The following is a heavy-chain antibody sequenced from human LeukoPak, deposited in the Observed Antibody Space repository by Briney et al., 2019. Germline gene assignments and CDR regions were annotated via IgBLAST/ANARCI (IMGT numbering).Heavy chain of an antibody. CDR3: ATNYDFWSENY. J-gene: IGHJ4*02. D-gene: IGHD3-3*01. CDR1: GFTFSNYW. V-gene: IGHV3-74*01. Sequence: PGGSLRLSCAASGFTFSNYWMHWVRHAPGKGLVWVSRINSDGSNTNYADSVEGRFTISRDNAKNTLYLQMDSLRAEDTAVYYCATNYDFWSENYWGQGTLVTVSS. CDR2: INSDGSNT.